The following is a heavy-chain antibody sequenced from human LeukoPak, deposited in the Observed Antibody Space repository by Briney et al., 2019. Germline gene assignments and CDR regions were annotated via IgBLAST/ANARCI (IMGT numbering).Heavy chain of an antibody. Sequence: GGSLRLSCAASGFTFSSYEMNWVRQAPGKGLEWVSYISSSGSTIYYADSVKGRFTISRDNAKNSLYLQMNSLRAEDTAVYYCARDRGVAGKNWFDPWGQGTLVTVSS. CDR1: GFTFSSYE. J-gene: IGHJ5*02. CDR3: ARDRGVAGKNWFDP. CDR2: ISSSGSTI. D-gene: IGHD6-19*01. V-gene: IGHV3-48*03.